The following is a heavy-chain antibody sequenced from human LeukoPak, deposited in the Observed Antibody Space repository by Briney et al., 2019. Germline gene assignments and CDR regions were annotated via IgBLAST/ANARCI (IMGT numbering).Heavy chain of an antibody. CDR1: GFTFSSYA. J-gene: IGHJ1*01. D-gene: IGHD2-2*01. CDR2: ISYDGSNK. CDR3: ARDGCSSTSCPPVFYFQH. Sequence: EGSLRLSCSASGFTFSSYAMHWVRQAPGKGLEWVAVISYDGSNKYYADSVKGRFTISRDNSKNTLYLQMNSLRAEDTAVYYCARDGCSSTSCPPVFYFQHWGQGTLVTVSS. V-gene: IGHV3-30-3*01.